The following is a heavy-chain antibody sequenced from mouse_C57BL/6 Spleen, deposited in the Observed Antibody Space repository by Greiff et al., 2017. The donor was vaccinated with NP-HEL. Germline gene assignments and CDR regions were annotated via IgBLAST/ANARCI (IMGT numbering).Heavy chain of an antibody. Sequence: EVKLVESEGGLVQPGSSMKLSCTASGFTFSDYYMAWVRQVPEKGLEWVANINYDGSSTYYLDSLKSRFIISRDNAKNILYLQMSSLKSEDTATYYCARDRKAYGYGYFDYWGQGTTLTVSS. CDR2: INYDGSST. CDR3: ARDRKAYGYGYFDY. V-gene: IGHV5-16*01. J-gene: IGHJ2*01. D-gene: IGHD2-2*01. CDR1: GFTFSDYY.